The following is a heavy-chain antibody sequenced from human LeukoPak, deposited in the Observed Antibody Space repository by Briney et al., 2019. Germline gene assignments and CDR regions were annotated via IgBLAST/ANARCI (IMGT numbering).Heavy chain of an antibody. CDR2: IQQDGNEK. Sequence: GGSLRLSCAASGFTFNNYWMSWVRQAPGKGLEWVANIQQDGNEKSYVDSVKGRFIISRGNAKNSLFLQMNSLRAEDTAVYYCTRDTPYGSGSYYKGLDSWGQGTLVTVSS. CDR3: TRDTPYGSGSYYKGLDS. D-gene: IGHD3-10*01. V-gene: IGHV3-7*03. CDR1: GFTFNNYW. J-gene: IGHJ4*02.